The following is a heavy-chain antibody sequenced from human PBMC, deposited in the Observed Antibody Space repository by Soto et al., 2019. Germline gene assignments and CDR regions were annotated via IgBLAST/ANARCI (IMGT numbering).Heavy chain of an antibody. CDR1: GVSFSTYS. CDR3: ARWSGYADA. Sequence: PGGALGLYCSDSGVSFSTYSMAWVRQAAGKGPQWVSGLSGGGANTFYIDSVRGRFTISVDISRNTVFLQMDSLRVDDTAVYYCARWSGYADAWGRGTLVTVSS. CDR2: LSGGGANT. D-gene: IGHD4-17*01. V-gene: IGHV3-23*01. J-gene: IGHJ4*02.